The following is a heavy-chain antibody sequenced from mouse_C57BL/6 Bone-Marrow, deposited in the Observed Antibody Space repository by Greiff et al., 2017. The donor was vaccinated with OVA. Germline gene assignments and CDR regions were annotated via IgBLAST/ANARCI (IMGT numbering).Heavy chain of an antibody. Sequence: QVQLKQSGAELARPGASVKLSCKASGYTFTSYGISWVKQRTGQGLEWIGEIYPRSGNTYYNEKFKGKATLTADKSSSTAYMELRSLTSEDSAVDFWARGGLTGTSGLFDYWGQGTTLTVSS. CDR3: ARGGLTGTSGLFDY. CDR2: IYPRSGNT. V-gene: IGHV1-81*01. J-gene: IGHJ2*01. D-gene: IGHD4-1*01. CDR1: GYTFTSYG.